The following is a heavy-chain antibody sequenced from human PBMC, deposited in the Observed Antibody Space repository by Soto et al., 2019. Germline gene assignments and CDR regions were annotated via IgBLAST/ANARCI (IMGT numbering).Heavy chain of an antibody. CDR2: ISYDGSNK. CDR3: AKDVLRFLEWLAFYGMDV. V-gene: IGHV3-30*18. Sequence: GGSLRLSCAASGFTFSSYGMHWVRQAPGKGLEWVAVISYDGSNKYYADSVKGRFTISRDNSKNTLYLQMNSLRAEDTAVYNCAKDVLRFLEWLAFYGMDVWGQGTTVTVSS. D-gene: IGHD3-3*01. J-gene: IGHJ6*02. CDR1: GFTFSSYG.